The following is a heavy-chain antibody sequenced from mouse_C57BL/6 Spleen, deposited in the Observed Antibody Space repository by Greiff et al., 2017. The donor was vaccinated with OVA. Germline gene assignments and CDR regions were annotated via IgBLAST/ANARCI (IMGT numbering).Heavy chain of an antibody. J-gene: IGHJ4*01. CDR2: IYPGSGST. CDR3: ESRDYGSSYAMDV. V-gene: IGHV1-55*01. CDR1: GYTFTSYW. Sequence: QVQLQQPGAELVKPGASVKMSCKASGYTFTSYWITWVKQRPGQGLEWIGDIYPGSGSTNYNEKFKSKATLTVDNSSSTAYLQLSSLTSEDSAVYYCESRDYGSSYAMDVWGQGTSVTVSS. D-gene: IGHD1-1*01.